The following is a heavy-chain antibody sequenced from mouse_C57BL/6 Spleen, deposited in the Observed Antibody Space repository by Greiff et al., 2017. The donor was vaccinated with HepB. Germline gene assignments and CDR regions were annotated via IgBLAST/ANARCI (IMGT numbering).Heavy chain of an antibody. CDR2: INPSSGYT. Sequence: VKLQESGAELARPGASVKMSCKASGYTFTSYTMHWVKQRPGQGLEWIGYINPSSGYTKYNQKFKDKATLTADKSSSTAYMQLSSLTSEDSAVYYCARGGVVALDFDYWGQGTTLTVSS. D-gene: IGHD1-1*01. CDR1: GYTFTSYT. V-gene: IGHV1-4*01. J-gene: IGHJ2*01. CDR3: ARGGVVALDFDY.